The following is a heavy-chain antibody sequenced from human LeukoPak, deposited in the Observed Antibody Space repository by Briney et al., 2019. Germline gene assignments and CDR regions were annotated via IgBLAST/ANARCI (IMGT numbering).Heavy chain of an antibody. CDR2: MYSDSRT. CDR3: ARSNCNSCYLGVWYYFDY. CDR1: GFTFSSFA. J-gene: IGHJ4*02. Sequence: GGSLRLSCAASGFTFSSFATSWVRQAPGKGLEWVSVMYSDSRTYYADSVKGRFTISRDNSKNTLYLEMNSLRAEDMAVYYCARSNCNSCYLGVWYYFDYWGQGALVTVSS. V-gene: IGHV3-66*01. D-gene: IGHD1/OR15-1a*01.